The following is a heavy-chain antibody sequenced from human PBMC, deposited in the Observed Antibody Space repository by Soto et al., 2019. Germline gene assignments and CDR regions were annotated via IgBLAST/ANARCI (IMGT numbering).Heavy chain of an antibody. CDR1: GFSFGTNL. Sequence: PGGSLTLSCNASGFSFGTNLMTWVRQAPGKGLEWVSSICDNGCDTYNPYPERGGFTTSEKTSNKSLFLQMNSLRADNTALYYGSLGGLFYYGTSGHPLGFWGQGVLVTVSS. CDR3: SLGGLFYYGTSGHPLGF. CDR2: ICDNGCDT. V-gene: IGHV3-23*01. D-gene: IGHD2-15*01. J-gene: IGHJ4*02.